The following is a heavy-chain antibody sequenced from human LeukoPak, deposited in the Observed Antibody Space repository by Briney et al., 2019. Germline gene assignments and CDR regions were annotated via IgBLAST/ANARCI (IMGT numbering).Heavy chain of an antibody. Sequence: PSETLSLTCTVSGGPISSYYWSWIRQPAGKGLEWIGRIYTSGSTNYNPSLKSRVTMSVDTSKNQFSLKLSSVTAADTAVYYCASDSLPGYSNSSNDYWGQGTLVTVSS. V-gene: IGHV4-4*07. CDR1: GGPISSYY. CDR3: ASDSLPGYSNSSNDY. D-gene: IGHD6-13*01. CDR2: IYTSGST. J-gene: IGHJ4*02.